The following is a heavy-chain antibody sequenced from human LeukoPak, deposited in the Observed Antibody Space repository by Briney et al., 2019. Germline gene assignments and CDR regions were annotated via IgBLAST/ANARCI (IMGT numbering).Heavy chain of an antibody. CDR3: AKDLMVYYDILTGYFFDY. Sequence: GGSLRLSCAASGFTFSSHWMHWVRQAPGKGLVLVSRISGDGTITSYADSVKGRFTISRDNTNNTLYLQMNSLRAEDTAVYYCAKDLMVYYDILTGYFFDYWGQGTLVTVSS. V-gene: IGHV3-74*01. CDR1: GFTFSSHW. J-gene: IGHJ4*02. D-gene: IGHD3-9*01. CDR2: ISGDGTIT.